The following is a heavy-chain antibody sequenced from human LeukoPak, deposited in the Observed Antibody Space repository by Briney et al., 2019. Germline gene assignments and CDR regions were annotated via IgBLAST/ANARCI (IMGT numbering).Heavy chain of an antibody. CDR2: IYHMIST. Sequence: SGTLSLTCTVSGDSMSNYCWSWIRQPPGRGLEWIWYIYHMISTIYILALKSRVTISPEATKKQSTLKLRSVTAADTAVYYCASDYGLGSYRFDYWGQETLVTV. V-gene: IGHV4-59*01. J-gene: IGHJ4*02. D-gene: IGHD3-10*01. CDR3: ASDYGLGSYRFDY. CDR1: GDSMSNYC.